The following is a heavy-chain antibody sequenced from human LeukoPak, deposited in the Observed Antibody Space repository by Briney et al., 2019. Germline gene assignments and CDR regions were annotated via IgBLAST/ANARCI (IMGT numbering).Heavy chain of an antibody. V-gene: IGHV1-18*04. CDR1: GYIFTSYG. J-gene: IGHJ3*01. CDR3: ARDYYDSSGYSFDVFDF. Sequence: ASVKVSCKASGYIFTSYGISWVRQAPGQGLEWMGWISPYNGKTNCAQKFKGRVTMTTDTSTSTVYMELRSLRSDDTAVYYCARDYYDSSGYSFDVFDFWGQGTMVTVSS. D-gene: IGHD3-22*01. CDR2: ISPYNGKT.